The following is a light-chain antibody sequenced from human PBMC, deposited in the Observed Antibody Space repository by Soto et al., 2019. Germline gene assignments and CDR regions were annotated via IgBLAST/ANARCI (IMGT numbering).Light chain of an antibody. CDR1: SNDIGANDY. CDR3: TSYTSTSTLV. J-gene: IGLJ2*01. V-gene: IGLV2-14*01. CDR2: EAA. Sequence: QSVLTQPASVSGSPGQSITISCTGTSNDIGANDYVSWYQHHPGQAPKILIYEAANRPSGVSHRFSSSKSGNTASLTISGLQAEDEAVYFCTSYTSTSTLVFGGGTKLTVL.